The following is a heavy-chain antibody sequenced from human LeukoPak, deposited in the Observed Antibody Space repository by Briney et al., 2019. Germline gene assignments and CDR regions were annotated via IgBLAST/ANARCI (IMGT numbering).Heavy chain of an antibody. J-gene: IGHJ4*02. V-gene: IGHV3-30*02. CDR3: AKDRSGSYSQGLDY. CDR1: GFIFSDYY. Sequence: GGSLRLSCAASGFIFSDYYMNWIRQAPGKGLEWVAFIRYDGSNKYYTDSVKGRFTISRDNSKNTLYLQMNSLRAEDTAVYFCAKDRSGSYSQGLDYWGQGTLVTVSS. CDR2: IRYDGSNK. D-gene: IGHD1-26*01.